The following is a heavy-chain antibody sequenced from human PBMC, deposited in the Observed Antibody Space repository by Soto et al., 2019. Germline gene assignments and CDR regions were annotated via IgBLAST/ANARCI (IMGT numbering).Heavy chain of an antibody. CDR2: VTHSGST. CDR3: ARGHIPVYGPVPDYFDS. Sequence: QVHLQQWGAGLLKPSETLSLTCGVYGGSLRGSYWSWIRQPPGKPLEWLGKVTHSGSTTFNPSLKGRVSVSVDTSDNQFSLKLTSVTAADTAVYYCARGHIPVYGPVPDYFDSWGQGTLVTVSS. D-gene: IGHD2-21*01. J-gene: IGHJ4*02. V-gene: IGHV4-34*02. CDR1: GGSLRGSY.